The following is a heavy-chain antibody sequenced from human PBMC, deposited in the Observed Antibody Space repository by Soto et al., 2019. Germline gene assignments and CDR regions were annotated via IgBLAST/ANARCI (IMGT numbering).Heavy chain of an antibody. D-gene: IGHD2-2*03. Sequence: SETLSLTCTVSGGSISSYYWSWIRQPPGKGLEWIGYIYYSGSTNYNPSLKSRVTISVDTSKNQFSLELSSVTAADTAVYYCARDLGYCSSTSCYGGWFDPWGQGTLVTVSS. CDR1: GGSISSYY. V-gene: IGHV4-59*01. CDR2: IYYSGST. CDR3: ARDLGYCSSTSCYGGWFDP. J-gene: IGHJ5*02.